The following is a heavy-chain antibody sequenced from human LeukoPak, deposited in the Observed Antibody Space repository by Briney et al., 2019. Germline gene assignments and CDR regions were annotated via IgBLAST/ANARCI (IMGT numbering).Heavy chain of an antibody. J-gene: IGHJ4*02. CDR1: GGSFSGYY. Sequence: SETLSLTCAVYGGSFSGYYWSWIRQPPGKGLEWIGEINHSGSTNYNPSLKSRVTISVDTSKNQFSLKPSSVTAADTAVYYCARDTGSYYFDYWGQGTLVTVSS. D-gene: IGHD5-12*01. CDR2: INHSGST. V-gene: IGHV4-34*01. CDR3: ARDTGSYYFDY.